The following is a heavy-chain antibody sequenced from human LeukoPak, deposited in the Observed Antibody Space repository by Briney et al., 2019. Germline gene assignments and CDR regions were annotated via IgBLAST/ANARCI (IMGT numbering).Heavy chain of an antibody. CDR1: GFTFSSYW. D-gene: IGHD5-12*01. V-gene: IGHV3-21*04. CDR3: VRGGAGATASDVFDI. CDR2: ISSGSSHI. J-gene: IGHJ3*02. Sequence: GGSLRLSCAASGFTFSSYWMSWVRQAPGKGLEWVSSISSGSSHIFYEDSVKGRFTISRDNAKNSLFLQMNSLRVEDTAIYYCVRGGAGATASDVFDIWGQGTMVTVSS.